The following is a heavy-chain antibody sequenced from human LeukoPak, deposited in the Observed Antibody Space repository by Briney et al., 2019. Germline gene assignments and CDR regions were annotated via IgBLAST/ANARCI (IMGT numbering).Heavy chain of an antibody. D-gene: IGHD3-9*01. Sequence: GESLKISCKGSGYSFTSYWIGWVRQMPGKGLEWMGIIYPGDSDTRYSPSFQGQVTISADKPISTAYLQWSSLKASDTAMYYCARHFQYYDILTGYSDYYYYMDVWGKGTTVTVSS. CDR1: GYSFTSYW. J-gene: IGHJ6*03. V-gene: IGHV5-51*01. CDR3: ARHFQYYDILTGYSDYYYYMDV. CDR2: IYPGDSDT.